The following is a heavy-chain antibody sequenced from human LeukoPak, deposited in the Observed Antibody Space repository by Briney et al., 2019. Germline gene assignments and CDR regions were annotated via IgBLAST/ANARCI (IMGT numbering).Heavy chain of an antibody. J-gene: IGHJ4*02. CDR1: GYTFTSYG. V-gene: IGHV1-18*01. CDR2: ISAYNGNA. D-gene: IGHD5-18*01. CDR3: AGGRRGYSYGSLDY. Sequence: ASVKVSCKASGYTFTSYGISWVRQAPGQGLEWMGWISAYNGNANYAQKLQGRVTMTTDTSTSTAYMELRSLRSDDTAVYYCAGGRRGYSYGSLDYWGQGTLVTVSS.